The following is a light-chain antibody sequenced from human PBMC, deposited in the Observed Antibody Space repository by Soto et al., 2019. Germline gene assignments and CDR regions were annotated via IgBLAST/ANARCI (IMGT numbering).Light chain of an antibody. CDR3: QQRNRWPLT. CDR1: HSVSSD. Sequence: EIVLTQSPVTLSLSPGERATLSCRASHSVSSDLLWYQQKPGQSPRLLISDASNRATGIPARFSGSGSGTDFVLTISRLEPEDFAVYYCQQRNRWPLTFGGGTMVEIK. V-gene: IGKV3-11*01. CDR2: DAS. J-gene: IGKJ4*01.